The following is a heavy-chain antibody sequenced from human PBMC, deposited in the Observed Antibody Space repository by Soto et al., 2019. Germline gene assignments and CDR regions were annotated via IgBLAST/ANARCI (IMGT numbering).Heavy chain of an antibody. CDR1: GGSISSGGYY. CDR3: ARGEVVAVSLVDYYYYGMDV. Sequence: SETLSLTCTVSGGSISSGGYYWSWIRQHPGKGLKWIGYIYYSGSTYYNPSLKSRVTISVDTSKNQFSLKLSSVTAADTAVYYCARGEVVAVSLVDYYYYGMDVWGQGTTVTVSS. D-gene: IGHD2-15*01. V-gene: IGHV4-31*03. CDR2: IYYSGST. J-gene: IGHJ6*02.